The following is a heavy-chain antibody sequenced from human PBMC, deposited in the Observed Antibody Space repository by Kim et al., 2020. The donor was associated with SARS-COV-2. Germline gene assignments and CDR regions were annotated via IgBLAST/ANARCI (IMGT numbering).Heavy chain of an antibody. CDR2: INPNSGGT. Sequence: ASLKVSCKASGYTFSGYYMDWVRQAPGQGLEWMGWINPNSGGTNYAQKFQGRVTMNRDTSISTAYMELSRLRADDTAVYYCARGVLGAHSDYWGQGTLVTVSS. CDR3: ARGVLGAHSDY. CDR1: GYTFSGYY. D-gene: IGHD6-13*01. V-gene: IGHV1-2*02. J-gene: IGHJ4*02.